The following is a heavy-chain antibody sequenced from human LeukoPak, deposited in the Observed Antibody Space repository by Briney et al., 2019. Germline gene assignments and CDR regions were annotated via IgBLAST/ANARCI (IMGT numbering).Heavy chain of an antibody. V-gene: IGHV1-46*01. Sequence: ASVKVSCKASGYTFTSYYMHWERQAPGQGLEWMGIINPSGGSTSYAQKFQGRVAMTRDTSTSTVYMELSSLRSEDTAVYYCAKNYYDSSGYYLIDYWGQGTLVTVSS. CDR1: GYTFTSYY. D-gene: IGHD3-22*01. CDR2: INPSGGST. J-gene: IGHJ4*02. CDR3: AKNYYDSSGYYLIDY.